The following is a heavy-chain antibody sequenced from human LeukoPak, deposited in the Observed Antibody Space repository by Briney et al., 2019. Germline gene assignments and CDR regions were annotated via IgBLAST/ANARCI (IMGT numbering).Heavy chain of an antibody. CDR1: GFTFSTYA. D-gene: IGHD3-22*01. J-gene: IGHJ1*01. Sequence: HSGGSLRLSCAASGFTFSTYAMSWVRQAPGKGLEWVSAISGSGGNTYYADSVKGRFTISRDNSENTLDLQMNSLRAEDTAMYYCAGDRRYDSSGYFQHWGQGTLVAVSS. CDR3: AGDRRYDSSGYFQH. CDR2: ISGSGGNT. V-gene: IGHV3-23*01.